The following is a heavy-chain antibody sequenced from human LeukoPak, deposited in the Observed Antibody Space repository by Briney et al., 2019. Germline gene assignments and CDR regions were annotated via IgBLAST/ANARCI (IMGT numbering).Heavy chain of an antibody. V-gene: IGHV3-30*03. D-gene: IGHD4-17*01. CDR1: GFTFSNYG. J-gene: IGHJ4*02. CDR3: ARGKTTVTTGELAY. CDR2: ISYDGSNK. Sequence: PGRSLRLSCAASGFTFSNYGMHWVRQAPGKGLEWVAVISYDGSNKYYADSVKGRFTISRDSSKNMLYLQMNSLRAEDTAAYYCARGKTTVTTGELAYWGQGTLVTVSS.